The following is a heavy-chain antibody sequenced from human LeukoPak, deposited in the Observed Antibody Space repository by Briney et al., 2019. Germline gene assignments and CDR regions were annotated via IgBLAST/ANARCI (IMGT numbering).Heavy chain of an antibody. CDR3: ARAEIVVVVAATPIDYYYGMDV. CDR2: ISSSSSYI. V-gene: IGHV3-21*01. D-gene: IGHD2-15*01. Sequence: GGSLRLSCAASGFAFSSYSMNWVRQAPGKGLEWDSSISSSSSYIYYADSVKGRFTISRDNAKNSLYLQMNSLRAEDTAVYYCARAEIVVVVAATPIDYYYGMDVWGQGTTVTVSS. CDR1: GFAFSSYS. J-gene: IGHJ6*02.